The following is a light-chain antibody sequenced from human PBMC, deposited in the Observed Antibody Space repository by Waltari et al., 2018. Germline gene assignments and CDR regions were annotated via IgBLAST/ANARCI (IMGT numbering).Light chain of an antibody. J-gene: IGKJ2*03. CDR3: LQYSSSPMYS. CDR2: KAS. V-gene: IGKV1-12*01. CDR1: QSISSW. Sequence: DIQMTQSPSSLSASVGDTVTITCRASQSISSWLAWYQQKPGKAPKLLIYKASSLQSGVPSRFSGSGSGTDFTLTISSLQPEDFATYYCLQYSSSPMYSFGQGTKVEIK.